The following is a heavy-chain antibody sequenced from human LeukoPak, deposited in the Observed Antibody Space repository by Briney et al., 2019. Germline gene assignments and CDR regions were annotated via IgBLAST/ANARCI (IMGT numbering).Heavy chain of an antibody. CDR2: IYYSGST. CDR1: GGSISSGGYY. Sequence: SETLSLTCTVSGGSISSGGYYWSWIRQHPGKGLEWIGYIYYSGSTYYNPSLKSRVTISVDTSKNQFSLKLSSVTAADTAVYYCARTHDYGGNFVFDYWGQGTLVTVSS. V-gene: IGHV4-31*03. J-gene: IGHJ4*02. D-gene: IGHD4-23*01. CDR3: ARTHDYGGNFVFDY.